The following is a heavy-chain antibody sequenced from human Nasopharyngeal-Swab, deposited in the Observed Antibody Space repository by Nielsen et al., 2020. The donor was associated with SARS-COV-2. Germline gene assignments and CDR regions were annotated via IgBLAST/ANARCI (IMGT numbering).Heavy chain of an antibody. Sequence: GGSLRLSCAASGFTFSSYAMSWVRQAPGKGLEWVSAISGSCGSTYYADSVKGRFTISRDNSKNTLYLQMNSLRAEDTAVYYCSKPNYDIFTGYNTHAFDIWGQGTMVTVSS. V-gene: IGHV3-23*01. CDR3: SKPNYDIFTGYNTHAFDI. CDR2: ISGSCGST. J-gene: IGHJ3*02. CDR1: GFTFSSYA. D-gene: IGHD3-9*01.